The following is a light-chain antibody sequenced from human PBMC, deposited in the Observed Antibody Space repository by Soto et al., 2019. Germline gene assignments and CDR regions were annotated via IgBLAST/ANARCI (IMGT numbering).Light chain of an antibody. CDR1: QSLSSN. V-gene: IGKV3-20*01. Sequence: EIVMTQSPATLSVSPGERATLSCRASQSLSSNLAWYQQKPGQAPRLLIYGASNRATGIPDSFSYSGSGTDFTLTISSLEPQDFAVSYCQQYGSSDTLGQGVKG. J-gene: IGKJ1*01. CDR3: QQYGSSDT. CDR2: GAS.